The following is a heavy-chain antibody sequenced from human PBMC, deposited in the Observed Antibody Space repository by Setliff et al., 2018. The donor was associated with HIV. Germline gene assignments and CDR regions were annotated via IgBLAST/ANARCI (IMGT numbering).Heavy chain of an antibody. CDR2: INGDGSRT. CDR3: AKGSGYYSTDAFDI. J-gene: IGHJ3*02. V-gene: IGHV3-74*01. Sequence: GGSLRLSCAASGFTFSSHWMHWVRQAPGKGLVWVSRINGDGSRTYYADSVKGRFTISRDNAKNSLYLQMNSLRAEDTAVYYCAKGSGYYSTDAFDIWGQGTMVTVSS. CDR1: GFTFSSHW. D-gene: IGHD3-22*01.